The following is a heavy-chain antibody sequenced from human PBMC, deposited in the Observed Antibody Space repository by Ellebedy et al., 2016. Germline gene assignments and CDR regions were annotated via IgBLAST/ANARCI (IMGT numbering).Heavy chain of an antibody. CDR3: TRGPGVTTITGLSTSAWGH. CDR2: MYPGDSDT. J-gene: IGHJ4*02. D-gene: IGHD5-12*01. V-gene: IGHV5-51*07. CDR1: GYNFTNYW. Sequence: GGSLRLXXKGSGYNFTNYWIGWVHQMPGKGLEWMGIMYPGDSDTTYSPSFQGQVTFSADKSISTAFLQWSSLKASDTAIYYCTRGPGVTTITGLSTSAWGHWGQGTLVIVSS.